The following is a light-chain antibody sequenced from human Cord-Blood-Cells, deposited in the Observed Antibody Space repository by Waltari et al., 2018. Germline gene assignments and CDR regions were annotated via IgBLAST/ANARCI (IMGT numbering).Light chain of an antibody. CDR3: QSYDSSLSGWV. CDR1: SSNIGAGYD. CDR2: GNG. J-gene: IGLJ3*02. Sequence: QSVLPQPPSVSGAPAQRVPISCTGSSSNIGAGYDVPWYQQLPGTAPKLLIYGNGNRPSGVPDRFSGSKSGTSASLAITGLQAEDEADYYCQSYDSSLSGWVFGGGTKLTVL. V-gene: IGLV1-40*01.